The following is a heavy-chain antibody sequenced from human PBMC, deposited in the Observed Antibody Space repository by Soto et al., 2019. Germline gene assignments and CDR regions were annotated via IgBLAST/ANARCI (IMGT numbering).Heavy chain of an antibody. D-gene: IGHD3-22*01. CDR3: ARSYSRDYDSSGYSYYFDY. CDR2: IIPIFGTA. Sequence: SVKVSCKASGGTFSSYAISWVRQAPGQGLEWMGGIIPIFGTANYAQKFQGRVTITADESTSTAYMELSSLRSEDTAVYYCARSYSRDYDSSGYSYYFDYWGQGTLVTVSS. CDR1: GGTFSSYA. V-gene: IGHV1-69*13. J-gene: IGHJ4*02.